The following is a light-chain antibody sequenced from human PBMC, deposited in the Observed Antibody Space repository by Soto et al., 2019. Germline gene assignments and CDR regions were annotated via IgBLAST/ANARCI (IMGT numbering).Light chain of an antibody. CDR1: QSIDSW. CDR2: DAS. J-gene: IGKJ1*01. V-gene: IGKV1-5*01. Sequence: DIQMTQSRSTLSASVGDRVTITCRPSQSIDSWLAWYQQKPGTAPKLLIYDASNLESGVPSRFSGSGSGTEVTLTISSLQPDDFATYDCQHYKRTFGQGTKVEIK. CDR3: QHYKRT.